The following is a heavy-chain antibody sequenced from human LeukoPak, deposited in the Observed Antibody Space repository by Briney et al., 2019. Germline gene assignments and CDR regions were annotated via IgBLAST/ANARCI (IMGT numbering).Heavy chain of an antibody. CDR1: RASLSRSY. D-gene: IGHD1-26*01. CDR3: VTGPTREWEVGSDF. J-gene: IGHJ4*02. Sequence: WETLSLTCAVYRASLSRSYWSWIRQPPGKGLEWVGEVDHSGSPNYNPSLKGRVAISVNTASNQLSLTLTSVTAADTGIYYCVTGPTREWEVGSDFWGQGTLVTVSS. CDR2: VDHSGSP. V-gene: IGHV4-34*01.